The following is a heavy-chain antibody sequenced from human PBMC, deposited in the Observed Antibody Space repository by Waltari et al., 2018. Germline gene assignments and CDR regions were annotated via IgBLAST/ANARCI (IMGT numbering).Heavy chain of an antibody. J-gene: IGHJ4*02. CDR2: INHSGST. V-gene: IGHV4-34*01. CDR1: GGSFNGYD. Sequence: QVQLQQWGAGLLKPSETLSLTCAMSGGSFNGYDWSWIRQPPGKGLEWIGEINHSGSTNYNPSLKSRVTMSVDTSKNQFSLNLSSVTAADTAVYFCARDGRDAFDYWGRGILVTVSS. CDR3: ARDGRDAFDY.